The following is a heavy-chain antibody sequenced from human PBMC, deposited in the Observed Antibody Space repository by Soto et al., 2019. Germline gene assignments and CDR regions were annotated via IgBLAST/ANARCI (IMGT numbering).Heavy chain of an antibody. CDR1: EFTFGNYW. V-gene: IGHV3-74*01. Sequence: GGSLRLSCAASEFTFGNYWMHWVRQSPGKGLVWVSRINPDGSNTDYADSVMGRFTVSRDNAKKTVYLQMNSLRGEDTAVYYCTGAPDCGGGTRRSGHRYYGLDAWGQGITVTVSS. D-gene: IGHD2-21*01. J-gene: IGHJ6*02. CDR3: TGAPDCGGGTRRSGHRYYGLDA. CDR2: INPDGSNT.